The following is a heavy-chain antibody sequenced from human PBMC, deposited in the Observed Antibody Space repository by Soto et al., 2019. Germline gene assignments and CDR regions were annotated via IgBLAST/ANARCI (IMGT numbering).Heavy chain of an antibody. J-gene: IGHJ5*02. CDR2: IYYSGST. CDR1: GGSISSGGYY. Sequence: QVQLQESGPGLVKPSQTLSLTCTGSGGSISSGGYYWSWIRQHPGKGLELIGYIYYSGSTYYNPSTKSRVILYVDTSNNQFSLKLSSVTAAETAGYYCASDPRYCSGGSCFLAGFDPWGQGTLVTFSS. CDR3: ASDPRYCSGGSCFLAGFDP. D-gene: IGHD2-15*01. V-gene: IGHV4-31*03.